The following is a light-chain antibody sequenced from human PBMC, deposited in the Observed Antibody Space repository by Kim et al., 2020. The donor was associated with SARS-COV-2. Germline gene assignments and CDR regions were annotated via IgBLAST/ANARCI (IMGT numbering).Light chain of an antibody. CDR2: DVS. CDR1: RSDVVDYDY. J-gene: IGLJ1*01. V-gene: IGLV2-14*03. Sequence: QMHTISCTGTRSDVVDYDYVSWYQQHPGKAPNLIISDVSNRPSGVYSRFSGSKSGNTASLTISGLQDEDEADYYCCSYARGSAYVFGTGTKVTVL. CDR3: CSYARGSAYV.